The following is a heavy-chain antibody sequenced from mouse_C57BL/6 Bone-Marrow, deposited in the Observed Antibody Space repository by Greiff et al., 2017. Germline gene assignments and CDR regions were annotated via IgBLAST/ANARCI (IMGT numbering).Heavy chain of an antibody. J-gene: IGHJ4*01. CDR1: GYTFTDYY. D-gene: IGHD1-1*01. V-gene: IGHV1-19*01. CDR3: ARRKHYGSSPNAMDY. CDR2: INPYNGGT. Sequence: EVQLQQSGPVLVKPGASVKMSCKASGYTFTDYYMNWVKQSHGKSLEWIGVINPYNGGTSYNQKFKGKATLTVDTSSSTAYMELNSLTSEDSAVYYCARRKHYGSSPNAMDYWGQGTSVTVSS.